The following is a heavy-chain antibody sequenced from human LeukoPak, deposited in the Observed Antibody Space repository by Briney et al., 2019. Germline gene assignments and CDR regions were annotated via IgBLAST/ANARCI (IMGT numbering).Heavy chain of an antibody. V-gene: IGHV4-34*01. J-gene: IGHJ5*02. CDR1: GGSFSGYY. CDR2: INHSGST. CDR3: ARGHRYSSGWHRKRSGWFDP. D-gene: IGHD6-19*01. Sequence: SETLSLTCAVYGGSFSGYYWSWIRQPPGKGLEWIGEINHSGSTNYNPSLKGRVTISVDTSKNQFSLKLSSVTAADTAVYYCARGHRYSSGWHRKRSGWFDPWGQGTLVTVSS.